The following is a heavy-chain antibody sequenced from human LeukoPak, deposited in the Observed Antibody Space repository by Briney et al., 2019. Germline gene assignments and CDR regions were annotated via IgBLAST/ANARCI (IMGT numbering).Heavy chain of an antibody. Sequence: SETLSLTCTVSGGSISSGDYYWSWIRQPPGKGLEWIGYIYYSGSTYYNLSLKSRVTISVDTSKNQFSLKLSSVTAADTAVYYCARYGDYHFDYWGQGTLVTVSS. J-gene: IGHJ4*02. CDR2: IYYSGST. D-gene: IGHD4-17*01. CDR3: ARYGDYHFDY. CDR1: GGSISSGDYY. V-gene: IGHV4-30-4*01.